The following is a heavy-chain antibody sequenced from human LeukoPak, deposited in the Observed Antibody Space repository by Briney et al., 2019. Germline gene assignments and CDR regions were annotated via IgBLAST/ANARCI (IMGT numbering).Heavy chain of an antibody. Sequence: ASVKVSCKASGYTFTSYYMHWVRQAPGQGLGWMGIINPSGGSTSYAQKFRGRVTMTRDTSTSTIYMELSSLRSEDTAVHYCARANCSSTSCPIDYWGQGTLVTVSS. CDR2: INPSGGST. V-gene: IGHV1-46*01. J-gene: IGHJ4*02. D-gene: IGHD2-2*01. CDR1: GYTFTSYY. CDR3: ARANCSSTSCPIDY.